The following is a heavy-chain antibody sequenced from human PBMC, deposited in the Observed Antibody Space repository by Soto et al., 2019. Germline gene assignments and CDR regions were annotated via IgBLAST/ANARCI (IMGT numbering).Heavy chain of an antibody. V-gene: IGHV3-64D*08. Sequence: GGSLRLSCSASGFTFSSNAMHWVRQAPGKGLEYVSAISSNGGSTYYADSVKDRFTISRDNSKNTLYLQMSSPRTEDTAVYYCVKDRGATIKNVGMGVWGQGTTVTVSS. CDR2: ISSNGGST. J-gene: IGHJ6*02. CDR3: VKDRGATIKNVGMGV. CDR1: GFTFSSNA. D-gene: IGHD1-26*01.